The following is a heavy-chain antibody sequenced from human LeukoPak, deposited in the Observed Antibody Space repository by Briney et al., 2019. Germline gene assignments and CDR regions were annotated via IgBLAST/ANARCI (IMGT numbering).Heavy chain of an antibody. V-gene: IGHV3-43*02. CDR3: AKELEYFQH. J-gene: IGHJ1*01. CDR2: ISGDGGST. Sequence: GGSLRLSCAASRFTFDDYAMHWVRQAPGKGLEWVSLISGDGGSTYYAVSVKGRFTISRDNGKNSLYLQMNSLRPEDTALYYCAKELEYFQHWGQGTLVTVSS. CDR1: RFTFDDYA.